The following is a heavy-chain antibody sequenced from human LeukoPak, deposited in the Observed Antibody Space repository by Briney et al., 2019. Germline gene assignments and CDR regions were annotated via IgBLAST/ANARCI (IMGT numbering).Heavy chain of an antibody. J-gene: IGHJ6*03. D-gene: IGHD1-26*01. Sequence: GGSLRLSCAASGFTVSSNYMSWVRQAPGKGLEWVSVIYSGGSTYYADSVKGRFTISRDNSKNTLYLQMNSLRAEDTAVYYCAKRTIVGATDYMDVWGKGTTVTVSS. CDR2: IYSGGST. CDR1: GFTVSSNY. CDR3: AKRTIVGATDYMDV. V-gene: IGHV3-53*01.